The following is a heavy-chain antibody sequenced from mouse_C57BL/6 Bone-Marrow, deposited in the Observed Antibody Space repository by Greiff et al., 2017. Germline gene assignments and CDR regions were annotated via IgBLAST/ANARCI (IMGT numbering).Heavy chain of an antibody. Sequence: VQLQQSGPVLVKPGASVKMSCKASGYTFTDYYMNWVKQSPGKSLEWIGVINPYNGGTSYNQKFKGKATLTVDKSSSTAYMELNSLTSEDSAVYYCARLPPSYYGNFAWFAYWGQGTLVTVSA. CDR1: GYTFTDYY. CDR3: ARLPPSYYGNFAWFAY. V-gene: IGHV1-19*01. CDR2: INPYNGGT. D-gene: IGHD2-1*01. J-gene: IGHJ3*01.